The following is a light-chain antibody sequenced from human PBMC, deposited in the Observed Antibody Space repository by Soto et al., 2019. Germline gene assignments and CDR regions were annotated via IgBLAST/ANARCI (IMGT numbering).Light chain of an antibody. J-gene: IGLJ2*01. V-gene: IGLV2-8*01. Sequence: QSALTQPPSASGSPGQSVTISCTGTSSDVGGYNYVSWYQQHPGKAPKLMIYEVSKRPSGVPDRFSGSKSGNTASLTVSGLQAEDEADYYCSSYAGSNNLVFGGRPQ. CDR3: SSYAGSNNLV. CDR1: SSDVGGYNY. CDR2: EVS.